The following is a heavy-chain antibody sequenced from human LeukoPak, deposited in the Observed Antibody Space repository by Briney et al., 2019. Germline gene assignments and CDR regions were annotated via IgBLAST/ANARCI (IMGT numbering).Heavy chain of an antibody. J-gene: IGHJ4*02. D-gene: IGHD2-2*01. CDR3: ARPQGFQLLDFEY. V-gene: IGHV4-39*01. CDR2: IYYSGST. Sequence: SETLSLTCTVSGGSISSSSYYWGWIRQPPGKGLEWIGSIYYSGSTYYNPSIKSRVTISVDTSKIQFSLKLSSVTAADTAVYDCARPQGFQLLDFEYWGQGTLVTVSS. CDR1: GGSISSSSYY.